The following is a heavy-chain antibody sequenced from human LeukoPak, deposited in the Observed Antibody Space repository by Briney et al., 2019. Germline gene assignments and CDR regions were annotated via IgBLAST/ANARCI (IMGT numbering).Heavy chain of an antibody. CDR3: ARAPPVGLADDYYGMDV. Sequence: PSETLSLTCAVYGGSFSGYYWSWIRQPPGKGLEWIGEINHSGSTNYNPSLKSRVTISVDTSKNQFSLKLSSVTAADTAVYYCARAPPVGLADDYYGMDVWGQGTTVTVSS. V-gene: IGHV4-34*01. J-gene: IGHJ6*02. D-gene: IGHD6-19*01. CDR2: INHSGST. CDR1: GGSFSGYY.